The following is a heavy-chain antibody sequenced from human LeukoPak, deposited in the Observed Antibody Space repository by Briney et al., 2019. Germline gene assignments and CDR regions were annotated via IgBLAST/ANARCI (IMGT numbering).Heavy chain of an antibody. V-gene: IGHV1-18*01. Sequence: ASVTVSFTSSAYTFTIYGISWVRQAPGQGLEWMGWISAYNGNTNYAQRLQGRVTITTDTSTSTAYMELRSLRNDDTAVYYCARDPTIAVAGPEYWGQGTLVTVSS. CDR1: AYTFTIYG. CDR3: ARDPTIAVAGPEY. J-gene: IGHJ4*02. CDR2: ISAYNGNT. D-gene: IGHD6-19*01.